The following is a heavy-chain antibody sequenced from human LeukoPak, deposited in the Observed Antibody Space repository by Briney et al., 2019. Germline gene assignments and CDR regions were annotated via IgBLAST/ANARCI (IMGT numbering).Heavy chain of an antibody. CDR1: GFTFSSYG. V-gene: IGHV3-30*02. Sequence: GGSLRLSCAASGFTFSSYGMHWVRQAPGKGLERVAFIRYDGSNKYYADSVKGRFTISRDNSKNTLYLQMNSLRAEDTAVYYCAKDLAVAGYFDYWGQGTLVTVSS. J-gene: IGHJ4*02. D-gene: IGHD6-19*01. CDR2: IRYDGSNK. CDR3: AKDLAVAGYFDY.